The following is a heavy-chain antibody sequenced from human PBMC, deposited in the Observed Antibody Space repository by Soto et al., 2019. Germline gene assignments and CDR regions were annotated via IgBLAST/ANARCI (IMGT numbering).Heavy chain of an antibody. CDR2: ISSRSRSI. J-gene: IGHJ4*02. Sequence: EVQLVESGGGLVKPGGSLRLSCAASGFTFSSYSMHWVRQAPGKGLEWVSSISSRSRSIYYADSQKGRFTISRDNTKNSLYLQMNNLRAEDTAVYYCARDRGDYEGLVHYSFDHWGQGTLVTVSS. V-gene: IGHV3-21*01. CDR1: GFTFSSYS. D-gene: IGHD4-17*01. CDR3: ARDRGDYEGLVHYSFDH.